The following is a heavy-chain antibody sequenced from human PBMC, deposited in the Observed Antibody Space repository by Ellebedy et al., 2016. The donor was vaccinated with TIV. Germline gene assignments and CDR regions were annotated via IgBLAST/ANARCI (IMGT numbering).Heavy chain of an antibody. D-gene: IGHD3-10*01. CDR3: ARGFDGSGSYYYYGMDV. Sequence: AASVKVSCKASGGTFSSYAVSWVRQAPGQGLEWMGRIIPILDIANYAQKFQGRVTITAAKSTTTAYMELSSLRSEDTAVYYCARGFDGSGSYYYYGMDVWGQGTRVTVSS. J-gene: IGHJ6*02. CDR2: IIPILDIA. CDR1: GGTFSSYA. V-gene: IGHV1-69*04.